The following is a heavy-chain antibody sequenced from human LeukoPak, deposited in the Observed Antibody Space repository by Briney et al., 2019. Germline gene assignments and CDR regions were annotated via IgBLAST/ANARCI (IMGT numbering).Heavy chain of an antibody. CDR3: ARDHNGSCDY. J-gene: IGHJ4*02. CDR2: INPDSGDT. V-gene: IGHV1-2*02. D-gene: IGHD1-26*01. CDR1: GYAFSSYY. Sequence: ASVKVSCKTSGYAFSSYYIHWARRAPGQGLECMGWINPDSGDTHYAQKFRGTLTMTRDTSISTVYMELSGLTSDDTAVYYCARDHNGSCDYWGQGTLVSVSP.